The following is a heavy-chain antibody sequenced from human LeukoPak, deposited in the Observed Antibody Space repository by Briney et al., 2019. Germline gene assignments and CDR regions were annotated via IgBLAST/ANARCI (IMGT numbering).Heavy chain of an antibody. CDR3: ARGRSDFWSGYPSIYYYYYYYMDV. CDR1: GGSFSDYY. Sequence: SETLSLTCGVYGGSFSDYYWSWIRQPPGKGLEWIGEINHSGSTNYNPSLKSRVTISVDTSKNQFSLKLSSVTAADTAVYYCARGRSDFWSGYPSIYYYYYYYMDVWGKGTTVTVSS. CDR2: INHSGST. J-gene: IGHJ6*03. D-gene: IGHD3-3*01. V-gene: IGHV4-34*01.